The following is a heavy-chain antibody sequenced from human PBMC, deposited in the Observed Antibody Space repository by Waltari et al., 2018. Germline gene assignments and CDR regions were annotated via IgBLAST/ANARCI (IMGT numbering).Heavy chain of an antibody. CDR1: GYTFTGYY. D-gene: IGHD6-19*01. CDR3: ARDHSSGWYGVRYNWFDP. J-gene: IGHJ5*02. V-gene: IGHV1-2*06. Sequence: QVQLVQSGAEVKKPGASVKVSCKASGYTFTGYYMHWVRQAPGQGLEWMGRINPNSGGTNYAQKFQGRVTMTRDTSISTAYMELSRLRSDDTAVYYCARDHSSGWYGVRYNWFDPWGQGTLVTVSS. CDR2: INPNSGGT.